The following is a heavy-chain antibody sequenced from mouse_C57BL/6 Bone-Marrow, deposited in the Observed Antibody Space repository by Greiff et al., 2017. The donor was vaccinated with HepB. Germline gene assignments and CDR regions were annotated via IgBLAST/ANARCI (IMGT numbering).Heavy chain of an antibody. V-gene: IGHV5-12*01. CDR3: ARHYYGKSPWFSY. J-gene: IGHJ3*01. D-gene: IGHD2-1*01. Sequence: EVQLMESGGGLVQPGGSLKLSCAASGFTFSDYYMYWVRQTPEKRLEWFAYISNGGGSTYYPDTVKGRFTISRDNAKNTLYLQMSRLKSEDTAMYYCARHYYGKSPWFSYWGQGTLVTVSA. CDR2: ISNGGGST. CDR1: GFTFSDYY.